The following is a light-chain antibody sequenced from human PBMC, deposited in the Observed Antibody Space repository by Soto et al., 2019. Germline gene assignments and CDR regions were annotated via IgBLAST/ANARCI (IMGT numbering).Light chain of an antibody. V-gene: IGLV4-69*01. CDR1: SGHRNYA. Sequence: QLVLTQSPSASASLGAPVKFTCTLDSGHRNYAIAWHQQQPEKGPRYLMRVNSDGSHVKADGIPDRFSASSSGAERYLTISNLQAEDEAHYYCQTWGTGPPVKFGGGTKLTVL. CDR2: VNSDGSH. CDR3: QTWGTGPPVK. J-gene: IGLJ2*01.